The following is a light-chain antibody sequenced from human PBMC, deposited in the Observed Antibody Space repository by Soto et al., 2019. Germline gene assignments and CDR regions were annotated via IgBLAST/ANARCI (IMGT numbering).Light chain of an antibody. V-gene: IGKV4-1*01. J-gene: IGKJ4*01. CDR1: QSVLYSSKNKNY. Sequence: DIVMTQSPDSLAVSLGERATINCKSSQSVLYSSKNKNYLAWYQQKAGQPPKLLIYWASSRESGVPDRFSGSGSGTEFTLTISSLQAEDAAVYYCQQYYNSPLTFGGGTKVEIK. CDR3: QQYYNSPLT. CDR2: WAS.